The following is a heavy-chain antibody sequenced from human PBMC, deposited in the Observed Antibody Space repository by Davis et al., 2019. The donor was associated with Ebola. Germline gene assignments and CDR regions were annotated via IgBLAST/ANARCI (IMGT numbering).Heavy chain of an antibody. Sequence: ASVKVSCKTSGYTFTGYYMHWVRQAPGQGLEWMGWINPNSGGTNYAQKFQGWVTMTRDTSISTAYMELSRLRSDDTAVYYCARDRGWIQLSGLFDYWGQGTLVTVSS. CDR2: INPNSGGT. CDR1: GYTFTGYY. J-gene: IGHJ4*02. D-gene: IGHD5-18*01. CDR3: ARDRGWIQLSGLFDY. V-gene: IGHV1-2*04.